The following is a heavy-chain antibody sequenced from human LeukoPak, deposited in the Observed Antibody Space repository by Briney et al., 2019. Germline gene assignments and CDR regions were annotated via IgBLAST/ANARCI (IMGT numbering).Heavy chain of an antibody. CDR1: GDSVSSKSGA. D-gene: IGHD1-1*01. CDR3: AGGNDGTIAY. CDR2: TYYRSKWYN. V-gene: IGHV6-1*01. J-gene: IGHJ4*02. Sequence: SQTLSLTCAISGDSVSSKSGAWNWIRQSPSRGLEWLGRTYYRSKWYNEYAESVKSRITINPDTSKNQFSLQLNSVTPEDTAVYYCAGGNDGTIAYWGQGTLVTVSS.